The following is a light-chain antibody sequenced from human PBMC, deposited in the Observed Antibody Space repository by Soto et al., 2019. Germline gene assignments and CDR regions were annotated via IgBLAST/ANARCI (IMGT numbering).Light chain of an antibody. Sequence: DIQMTQSPSTLSASVGDRVTITCRASQSISSWLAWYQQKPGTAPKLLIYKASTLQSGVPSRFRGSGSGTEFTLTISSRQPDDSATYYCQQYRDNWTFGQGTKVEIK. CDR1: QSISSW. J-gene: IGKJ1*01. CDR3: QQYRDNWT. CDR2: KAS. V-gene: IGKV1-5*03.